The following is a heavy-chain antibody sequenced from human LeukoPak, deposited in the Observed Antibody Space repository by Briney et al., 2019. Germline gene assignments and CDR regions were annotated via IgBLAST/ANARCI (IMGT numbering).Heavy chain of an antibody. D-gene: IGHD4-17*01. CDR2: ISGSGGST. J-gene: IGHJ4*02. V-gene: IGHV3-23*01. Sequence: GGSLRLSCSASGFTFSSYAMSWVRQAPGKGLEWVSAISGSGGSTYYADSVKGRFTISRDNSKNTLYLQMNSPRAEDTAVYYCAKDTKGMTVTVDYWGQGTLVTVSS. CDR1: GFTFSSYA. CDR3: AKDTKGMTVTVDY.